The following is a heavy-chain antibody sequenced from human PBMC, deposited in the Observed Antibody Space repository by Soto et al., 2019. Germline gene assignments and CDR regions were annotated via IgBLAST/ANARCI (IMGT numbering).Heavy chain of an antibody. V-gene: IGHV3-13*05. CDR1: GFILSGYD. J-gene: IGHJ6*02. CDR2: IGTAGDP. CDR3: ARAGYNSSGYYFYAMDV. D-gene: IGHD6-13*01. Sequence: EEQLVESGGGLVQPGGSLRLSCVASGFILSGYDMHWVRQATGEGLEWVSAIGTAGDPYYSGSVKGRFTISRGNAENSLYLQMNSLRDGDTAVYYCARAGYNSSGYYFYAMDVWGPGTTVTVSS.